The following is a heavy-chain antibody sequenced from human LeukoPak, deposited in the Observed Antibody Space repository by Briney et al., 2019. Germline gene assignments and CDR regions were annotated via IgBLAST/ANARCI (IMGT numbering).Heavy chain of an antibody. V-gene: IGHV1-8*01. CDR1: GYTFTSYD. D-gene: IGHD1-26*01. CDR3: ARGGRSPYYFDY. J-gene: IGHJ4*02. Sequence: EASVKVSCKASGYTFTSYDINWVRQATGQGLEWMGWMNPNSGNTGYAQKFQGRVTMTRNTSISTAHMELSSLRSEDTAVYYCARGGRSPYYFDYWGQGTLVTVSS. CDR2: MNPNSGNT.